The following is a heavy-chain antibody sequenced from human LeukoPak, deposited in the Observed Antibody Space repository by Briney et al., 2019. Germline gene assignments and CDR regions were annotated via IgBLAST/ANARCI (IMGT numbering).Heavy chain of an antibody. Sequence: GGSLRLSCAASGFTFNSFAMNWVRQAPGKGLEWVSSISGSDGTSHYADFVKGRFPISRDNSKNTLYLQMNSLRAEDTAAYYCAKSLGVGGYTRYKGFDQWGQGTLVVVSS. D-gene: IGHD3-16*02. CDR1: GFTFNSFA. J-gene: IGHJ4*02. V-gene: IGHV3-23*01. CDR3: AKSLGVGGYTRYKGFDQ. CDR2: ISGSDGTS.